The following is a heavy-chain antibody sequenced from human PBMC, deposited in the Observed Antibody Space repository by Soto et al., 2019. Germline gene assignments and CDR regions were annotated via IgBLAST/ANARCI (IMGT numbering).Heavy chain of an antibody. D-gene: IGHD4-4*01. CDR3: ARGKTTVTTWYFDY. CDR1: GGSISSGGYY. J-gene: IGHJ4*02. V-gene: IGHV4-31*03. Sequence: QVQLQESGPGLVKPSQTLSLTCTVSGGSISSGGYYWSWIRQHPGKGLEWVGYIYYSGSTYYNPSLKSRVTISVDTSKNQFSLKLSSVTAADTAVYYCARGKTTVTTWYFDYWGQGTLVTVSS. CDR2: IYYSGST.